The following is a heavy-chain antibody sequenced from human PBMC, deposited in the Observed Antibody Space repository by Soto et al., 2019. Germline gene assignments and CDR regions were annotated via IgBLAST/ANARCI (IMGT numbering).Heavy chain of an antibody. CDR2: ISAYNGNT. CDR1: GCSVSRYG. Sequence: VTVACTASGCSVSRYGSDWGRQKPGQGLEWMGWISAYNGNTNYAQKLQCRVTMTTDTSTSTAYMELRSLRSDDTAVYYCARERVFYDIMTGWNYDYAGMDVWGQGITVTV. D-gene: IGHD3-9*01. V-gene: IGHV1-18*01. CDR3: ARERVFYDIMTGWNYDYAGMDV. J-gene: IGHJ6*02.